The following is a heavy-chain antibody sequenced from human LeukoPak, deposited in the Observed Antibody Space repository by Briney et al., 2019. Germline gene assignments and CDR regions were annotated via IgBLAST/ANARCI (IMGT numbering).Heavy chain of an antibody. J-gene: IGHJ4*02. D-gene: IGHD3-3*01. CDR2: MNPNSGNT. CDR3: PRGFDFQGDANFDY. CDR1: GYTFTSYD. Sequence: GSVTVACKASGYTFTSYDINWVRQATGQGLEWMGWMNPNSGNTDYAQKFQGRVTMTRNTSISTAYMELSSLRSDETAVFCCPRGFDFQGDANFDYWGQGTLVTVSS. V-gene: IGHV1-8*01.